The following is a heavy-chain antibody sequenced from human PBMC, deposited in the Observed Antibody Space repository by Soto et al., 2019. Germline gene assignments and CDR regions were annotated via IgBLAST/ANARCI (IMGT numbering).Heavy chain of an antibody. J-gene: IGHJ5*02. CDR3: ARERSVNWFDP. Sequence: GGSLRLSCVASGFTFGSCGMNWVRQAPGKGLEWVAGVSPHGANTYYADSVRGRFIISRDNAKNTLYLQMNSLRAEDTAVYYCARERSVNWFDPWGQGTLVTVSS. CDR1: GFTFGSCG. CDR2: VSPHGANT. D-gene: IGHD2-15*01. V-gene: IGHV3-23*01.